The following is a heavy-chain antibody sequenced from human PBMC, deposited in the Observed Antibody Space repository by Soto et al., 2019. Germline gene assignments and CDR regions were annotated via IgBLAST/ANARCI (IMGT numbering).Heavy chain of an antibody. J-gene: IGHJ5*02. CDR1: GGSFSGYY. D-gene: IGHD2-2*01. CDR2: INHSGST. V-gene: IGHV4-34*01. CDR3: ARGGVVEVVVPAAWGQWIRFDP. Sequence: SETLSLTCAVYGGSFSGYYWSWIRQPPGKGLEWIGEINHSGSTNYNPSLKSRVTISVDTSKNQFSLKLSSVTAADTAVYYCARGGVVEVVVPAAWGQWIRFDPWGQGTLVPVSS.